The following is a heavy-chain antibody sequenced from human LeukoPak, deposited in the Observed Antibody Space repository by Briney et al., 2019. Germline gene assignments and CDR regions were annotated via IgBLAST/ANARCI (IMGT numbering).Heavy chain of an antibody. Sequence: TDSGFSLSTSGVGVGWIRQPPGKALEWLALIYWDDDKRYSPSLKSRLTITKDTSKNQVVLTMTNMDPVDTATYYCAHRRWSYGDLNWFDPWGQGTLVTVSS. CDR3: AHRRWSYGDLNWFDP. CDR2: IYWDDDK. J-gene: IGHJ5*02. V-gene: IGHV2-5*02. D-gene: IGHD4-17*01. CDR1: GFSLSTSGVG.